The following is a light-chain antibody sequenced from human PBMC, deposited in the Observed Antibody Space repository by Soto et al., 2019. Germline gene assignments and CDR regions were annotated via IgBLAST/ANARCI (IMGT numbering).Light chain of an antibody. CDR1: QSVSSSY. Sequence: EIVLTQSPGTLSLSPGERVTLSCRASQSVSSSYLAWYQQKPGQAPRLLIYGASSRATGIPDRFSGSGSGTDFTLTISRLEPEDFAVYYCQLGAFGPGTKVDIK. CDR3: QLGA. J-gene: IGKJ3*01. V-gene: IGKV3-20*01. CDR2: GAS.